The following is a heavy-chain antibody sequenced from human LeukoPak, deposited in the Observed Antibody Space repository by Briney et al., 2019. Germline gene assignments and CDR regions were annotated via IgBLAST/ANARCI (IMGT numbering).Heavy chain of an antibody. V-gene: IGHV3-7*01. J-gene: IGHJ4*02. D-gene: IGHD6-25*01. CDR2: IKQDGSEK. CDR1: GFTFSSYW. CDR3: ARSSGWHLLLLDY. Sequence: PGGSLRLSCAASGFTFSSYWMSWVRQAPGKGLEWVANIKQDGSEKYYVDSVKGRFTISRDNAKNSLYLQMNSLRAEDTAVYYCARSSGWHLLLLDYWGQGTLVTVSS.